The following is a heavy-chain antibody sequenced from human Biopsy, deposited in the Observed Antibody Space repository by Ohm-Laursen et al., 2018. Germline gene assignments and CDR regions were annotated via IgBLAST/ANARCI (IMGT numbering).Heavy chain of an antibody. Sequence: VASVKVSCKASGGTSSNFATNWVRQAPGQGLECMGRIIPLIGLTNYAQKFQGRVTITADKFTNTVYMELSSLRSDDTAVYFCARDCNGDNCGVDFWGQGTLVTVS. V-gene: IGHV1-69*04. D-gene: IGHD2-15*01. CDR1: GGTSSNFA. CDR3: ARDCNGDNCGVDF. J-gene: IGHJ4*02. CDR2: IIPLIGLT.